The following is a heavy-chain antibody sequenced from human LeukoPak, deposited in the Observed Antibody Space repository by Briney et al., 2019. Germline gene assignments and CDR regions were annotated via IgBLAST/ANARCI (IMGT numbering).Heavy chain of an antibody. Sequence: GASVKVSCKASAYTFTSYGISWVRQAPGQGLEWMGWISAYNGNTNYAQKLQGRVTTTTDTSTSTAYMELRSLRSDDTAVYYCARLRPMVQGVIITSRWFDPWGQGTLVTVSS. J-gene: IGHJ5*02. D-gene: IGHD3-10*01. V-gene: IGHV1-18*01. CDR1: AYTFTSYG. CDR3: ARLRPMVQGVIITSRWFDP. CDR2: ISAYNGNT.